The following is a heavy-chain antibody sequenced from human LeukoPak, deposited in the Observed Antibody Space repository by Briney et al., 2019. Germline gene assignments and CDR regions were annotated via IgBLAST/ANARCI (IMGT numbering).Heavy chain of an antibody. J-gene: IGHJ4*02. CDR1: GFTFSSYW. D-gene: IGHD3-9*01. CDR2: IKQDGSEK. CDR3: ARDFSDILIGYTDY. Sequence: GGSLRLSCAASGFTFSSYWMSWVRQAPGKGLEWVANIKQDGSEKYYVDSVKGRFTISRDNAKNSLYLQMNSLRAEDTAVYYCARDFSDILIGYTDYWGQGTLVTVSS. V-gene: IGHV3-7*04.